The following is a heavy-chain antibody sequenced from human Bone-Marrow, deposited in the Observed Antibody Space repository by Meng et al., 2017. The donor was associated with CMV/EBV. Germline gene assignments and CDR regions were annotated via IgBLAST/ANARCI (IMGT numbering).Heavy chain of an antibody. CDR1: GFTFSSYD. Sequence: GGFLRLPCAACGFTFSSYDMHGARQAPGKALEGVAVISYDGSNKYYADSVKGRFTISRDNSKNTLYLQMNSLRAEDTAVYYCARSRYSSWSLLYYYYCMDVWGQGTTVTVS. CDR2: ISYDGSNK. V-gene: IGHV3-30*03. CDR3: ARSRYSSWSLLYYYYCMDV. D-gene: IGHD6-6*01. J-gene: IGHJ6*02.